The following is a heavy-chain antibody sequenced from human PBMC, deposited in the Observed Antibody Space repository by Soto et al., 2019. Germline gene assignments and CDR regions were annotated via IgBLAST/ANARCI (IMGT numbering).Heavy chain of an antibody. CDR2: IHYSGSA. CDR1: GSSIIGYY. Sequence: SETLSLTCTFSGSSIIGYYWTWIRQSPERGLEWIGYIHYSGSANYNPSLNSRLTMSVDGSKSQFSMKLASVTAADTAVYYCARGVGCSGLNWFDPWGQGTLVTVSS. D-gene: IGHD6-19*01. J-gene: IGHJ5*02. CDR3: ARGVGCSGLNWFDP. V-gene: IGHV4-59*12.